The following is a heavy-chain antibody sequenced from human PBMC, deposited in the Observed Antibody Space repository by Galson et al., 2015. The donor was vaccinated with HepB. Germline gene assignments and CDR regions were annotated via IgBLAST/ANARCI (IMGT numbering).Heavy chain of an antibody. V-gene: IGHV3-23*01. D-gene: IGHD6-13*01. CDR2: ISGSGGST. J-gene: IGHJ4*02. CDR3: PKMKQLAYYFDY. Sequence: SLRISGAASGCTFSNYAMSWVRQAPGKGLEWVSAISGSGGSTYYAESVKGWFTIDRDNSKNTLYLQMNCLRAEDPALYYCPKMKQLAYYFDYLRQGTLVPVSS. CDR1: GCTFSNYA.